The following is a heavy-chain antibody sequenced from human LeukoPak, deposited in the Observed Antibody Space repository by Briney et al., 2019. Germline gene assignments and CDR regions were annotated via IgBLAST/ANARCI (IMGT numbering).Heavy chain of an antibody. D-gene: IGHD4-23*01. J-gene: IGHJ4*02. CDR3: AKGRDYGHNSDLDY. CDR2: LSYDGSNR. Sequence: GGSLRLSCAASGFTFSSYSMNWVRQAPGKGLEWVAVLSYDGSNRRYLDSVMGRSTISRDNSKNMLFLQMTSLRGEDTAVYYCAKGRDYGHNSDLDYWGQGTLVTVSS. CDR1: GFTFSSYS. V-gene: IGHV3-30*18.